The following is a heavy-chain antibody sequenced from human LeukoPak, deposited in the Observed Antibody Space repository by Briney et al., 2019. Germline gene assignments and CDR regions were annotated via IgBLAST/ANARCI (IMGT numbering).Heavy chain of an antibody. CDR3: ARHIAARSHYYGMDV. V-gene: IGHV5-51*01. CDR2: IYPGDSDT. Sequence: GESLQISCQGSGYSFTSYWIGWVRQMPGKGLEWMGIIYPGDSDTRYSPSFQGQVTISADKSISTAYLQWSSLKASDTAMYYCARHIAARSHYYGMDVWGQGTTVTVSS. D-gene: IGHD6-6*01. J-gene: IGHJ6*02. CDR1: GYSFTSYW.